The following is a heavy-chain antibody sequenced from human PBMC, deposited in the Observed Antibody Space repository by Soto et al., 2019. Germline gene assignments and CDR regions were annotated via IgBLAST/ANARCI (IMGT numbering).Heavy chain of an antibody. D-gene: IGHD1-26*01. V-gene: IGHV3-30*18. CDR3: AKAEGVGGNLGLFDY. CDR1: GFDFTYYA. Sequence: QVQLVESGGGAVQPGESLRLSCVASGFDFTYYAMHWVRQAPGKGLESVAVMSSDGSKIHHTDSVKGRFTIPRDNSKNTLYLQMNSLRKDDTAVYFCAKAEGVGGNLGLFDYWGQGTLVSVSS. CDR2: MSSDGSKI. J-gene: IGHJ4*02.